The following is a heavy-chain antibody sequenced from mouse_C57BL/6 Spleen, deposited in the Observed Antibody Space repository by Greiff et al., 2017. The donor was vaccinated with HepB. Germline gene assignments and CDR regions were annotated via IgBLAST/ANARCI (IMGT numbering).Heavy chain of an antibody. J-gene: IGHJ2*01. CDR3: ARGRDGYNYFDY. Sequence: VQRVESGAELAKPGASVKLSCKASGYTFTSYWMHWVKQRPGQGLEWIGYINPSRGYTKYNQKFKDKATLTADKSSSTAYMQMSSLTYEDSAVYYCARGRDGYNYFDYWGQGTTLTVSS. CDR1: GYTFTSYW. V-gene: IGHV1-7*01. CDR2: INPSRGYT. D-gene: IGHD2-3*01.